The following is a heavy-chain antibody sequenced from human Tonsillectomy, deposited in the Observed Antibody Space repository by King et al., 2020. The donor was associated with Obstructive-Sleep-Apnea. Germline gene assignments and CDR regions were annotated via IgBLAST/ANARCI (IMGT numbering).Heavy chain of an antibody. CDR1: HGSFSAYF. J-gene: IGHJ4*02. V-gene: IGHV4-34*01. Sequence: VQLQQWGAGLLKPSETLSLTCAVYHGSFSAYFWTWIRQPPEKGLEWIGEVNHGGSTNYNPSLRSRVTISVDTSKNHFSLKLHSVTAADTAVYFCARGDITELGAPPDSWGQGNLVTVSS. D-gene: IGHD7-27*01. CDR3: ARGDITELGAPPDS. CDR2: VNHGGST.